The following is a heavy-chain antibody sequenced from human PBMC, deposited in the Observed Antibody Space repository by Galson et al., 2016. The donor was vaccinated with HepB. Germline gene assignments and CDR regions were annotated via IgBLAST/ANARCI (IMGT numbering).Heavy chain of an antibody. V-gene: IGHV3-74*01. D-gene: IGHD4-23*01. CDR3: VRDHSVVPTTAYNWFDP. J-gene: IGHJ5*02. CDR2: INSDGTIS. CDR1: GFAFSSHW. Sequence: SLRLSCAASGFAFSSHWMHWVRQDLGKGLVWVSRINSDGTISNYAGSVKDRFTISRDNAKNTLYLQMNSLRAEDTAVYFCVRDHSVVPTTAYNWFDPWGRGTLVTVSS.